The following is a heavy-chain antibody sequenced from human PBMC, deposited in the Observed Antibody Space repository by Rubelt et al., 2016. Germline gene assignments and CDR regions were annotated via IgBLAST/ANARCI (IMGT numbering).Heavy chain of an antibody. D-gene: IGHD5-18*01. CDR3: ARGEGYTAMVFDP. CDR2: ISYDGSNK. Sequence: VESGGGVVQPGRSLRLSCAASGFTFSSYAMHWVRQAPGKGLEWVAVISYDGSNKYYADSVKGRFTISRDNSKNTLYLQMNSLRSEDTAVYYCARGEGYTAMVFDPWGQGTLVTVSS. J-gene: IGHJ5*02. CDR1: GFTFSSYA. V-gene: IGHV3-30*04.